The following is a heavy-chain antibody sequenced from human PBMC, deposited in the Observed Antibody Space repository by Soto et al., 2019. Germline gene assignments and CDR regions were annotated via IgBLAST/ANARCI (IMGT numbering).Heavy chain of an antibody. CDR3: VKRDLAY. J-gene: IGHJ4*02. Sequence: PXGSLILSCSVAGFTFKSYAMSWVRQAPGKGLEWVSTISDSGGSTSYADSVKGRLTISRDNSMNTLYLQMDSLRVEDTAVYYCVKRDLAYWGQGTLVTVSS. V-gene: IGHV3-23*01. CDR2: ISDSGGST. CDR1: GFTFKSYA.